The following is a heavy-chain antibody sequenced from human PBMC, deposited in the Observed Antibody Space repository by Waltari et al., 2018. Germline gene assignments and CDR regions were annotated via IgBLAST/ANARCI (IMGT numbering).Heavy chain of an antibody. Sequence: QVQLVQSGAEVKKPGASVKVSCKASGYTFTGYYMHWVRQAPGQGLEGMGRINPNSGGTNDAQKFQGRVTMTRDTSISTAYMELSRLRSDDTAVYYCARARYYYDSSGLPVDWGQGTLVTVSS. D-gene: IGHD3-22*01. J-gene: IGHJ4*02. CDR3: ARARYYYDSSGLPVD. CDR1: GYTFTGYY. V-gene: IGHV1-2*06. CDR2: INPNSGGT.